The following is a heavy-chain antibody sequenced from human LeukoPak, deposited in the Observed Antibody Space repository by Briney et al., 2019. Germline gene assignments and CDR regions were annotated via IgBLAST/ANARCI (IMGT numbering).Heavy chain of an antibody. CDR1: GFTFNTYT. CDR2: ISYDGSDK. V-gene: IGHV3-30*04. D-gene: IGHD6-13*01. Sequence: GGSLRLSCEASGFTFNTYTVHWVRQPPGKGLEWVALISYDGSDKIYTDSVKGRFTISRDNSESTLYLQMDSLRGDDAAVYYCAKAVGRISWSFDYWGQGALVTVSS. CDR3: AKAVGRISWSFDY. J-gene: IGHJ4*02.